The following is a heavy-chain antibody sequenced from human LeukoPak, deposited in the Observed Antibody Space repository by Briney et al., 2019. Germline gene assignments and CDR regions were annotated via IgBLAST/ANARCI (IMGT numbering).Heavy chain of an antibody. CDR2: INPSGGST. CDR3: ANSGSYSQFDY. D-gene: IGHD3-10*01. CDR1: GYTLTSYF. Sequence: GASVKVSCKASGYTLTSYFIHWVRQAPGHGLEWMGIINPSGGSTTYAQKFQGRVTMTRDTSTSTVYMELNSLTSEDTAVYYCANSGSYSQFDYWGQGTLVTVSS. V-gene: IGHV1-46*01. J-gene: IGHJ4*02.